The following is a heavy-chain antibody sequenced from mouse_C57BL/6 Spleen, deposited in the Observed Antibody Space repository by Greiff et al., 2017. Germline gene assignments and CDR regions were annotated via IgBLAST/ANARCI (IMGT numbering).Heavy chain of an antibody. V-gene: IGHV2-6-1*01. D-gene: IGHD1-1*01. CDR2: IWSDGST. Sequence: VKLQESGPGLVAPSQSLSITCTVSGFSLTSYGVHWVRQPPGKGLEWLVVIWSDGSTTYNSALKSRLSISKDNSKSQVFLKMNSLQTDDTAMYYCARHEGTTVVAEDWFAYWGQGTLVTVSA. J-gene: IGHJ3*01. CDR1: GFSLTSYG. CDR3: ARHEGTTVVAEDWFAY.